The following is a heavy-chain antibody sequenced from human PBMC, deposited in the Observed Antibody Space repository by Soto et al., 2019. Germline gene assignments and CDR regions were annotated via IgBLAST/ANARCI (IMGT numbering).Heavy chain of an antibody. J-gene: IGHJ4*02. CDR3: SKYLQSSYYYTSGNYFSYYFHY. CDR1: GFTFSRYA. CDR2: ISGSGGST. V-gene: IGHV3-23*01. D-gene: IGHD3-10*01. Sequence: GGSLRLSCAASGFTFSRYAMSWVRQAPEKRQEWVSAISGSGGSTSYADSVKGRFTIPRDNSKNTLYLQMNSLRAEYKAVYYSSKYLQSSYYYTSGNYFSYYFHYWGQGTLVTVSS.